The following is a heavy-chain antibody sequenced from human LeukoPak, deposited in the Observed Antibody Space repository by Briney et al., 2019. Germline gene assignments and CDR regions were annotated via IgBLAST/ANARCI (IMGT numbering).Heavy chain of an antibody. CDR3: ARAKGYYYMDV. CDR1: GFTFSSYD. Sequence: PGESLRLSCAASGFTFSSYDMHWVRQATGKGLEWVSAIGTAGDTYYPGSVKGRFTISRENAKNSLYLQMNSLRAGDTAVYYCARAKGYYYMDVWGKGTTVTISS. CDR2: IGTAGDT. J-gene: IGHJ6*03. V-gene: IGHV3-13*01.